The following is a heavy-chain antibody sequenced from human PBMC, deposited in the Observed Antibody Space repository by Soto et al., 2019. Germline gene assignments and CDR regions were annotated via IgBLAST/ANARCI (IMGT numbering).Heavy chain of an antibody. J-gene: IGHJ4*02. CDR2: MKPNSGNT. CDR1: GYTFTSYD. CDR3: AREKSSGYYYDY. V-gene: IGHV1-8*01. Sequence: QVQLVQSGAEVKKPGASVKVSCKASGYTFTSYDINWVRQATGQGLEWMGWMKPNSGNTAYAQKFQGRVTMTRNTSISTAYMELSSLRSEDTAVYYCAREKSSGYYYDYWGQGTLVTVSS. D-gene: IGHD3-22*01.